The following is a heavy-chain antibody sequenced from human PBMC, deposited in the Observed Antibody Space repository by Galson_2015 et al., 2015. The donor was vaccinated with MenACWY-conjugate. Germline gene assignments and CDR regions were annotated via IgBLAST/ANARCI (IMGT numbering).Heavy chain of an antibody. Sequence: QSGAEVTKPGESLRISCKGSGCSFTSYWISWVRQMPGKGLEWMGRIDPSDSYTNYSPSFQGHVTISADKSISTAYLQWSSLKASDTAMYYCARHPGYSSSWNWFDPWGQGTLVTVSS. D-gene: IGHD6-13*01. V-gene: IGHV5-10-1*01. CDR1: GCSFTSYW. J-gene: IGHJ5*02. CDR2: IDPSDSYT. CDR3: ARHPGYSSSWNWFDP.